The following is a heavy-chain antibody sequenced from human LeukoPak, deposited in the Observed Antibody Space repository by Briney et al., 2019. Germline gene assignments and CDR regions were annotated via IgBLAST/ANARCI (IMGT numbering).Heavy chain of an antibody. CDR1: GFTFSDSA. CDR2: IRGKANSYAI. D-gene: IGHD6-13*01. V-gene: IGHV3-73*01. J-gene: IGHJ4*02. CDR3: TRLSEYASSVYFDY. Sequence: QSAGTLRLSCAASGFTFSDSAVQWVGQASGKGLEWVGRIRGKANSYAIAYVESVKGRFTISRDDSENTAYLQMNSLKAEDTAVYFCTRLSEYASSVYFDYWGQGTLVTVSS.